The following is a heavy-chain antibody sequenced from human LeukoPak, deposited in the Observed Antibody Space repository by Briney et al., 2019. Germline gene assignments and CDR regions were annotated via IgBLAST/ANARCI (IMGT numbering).Heavy chain of an antibody. J-gene: IGHJ4*02. CDR1: GGTFSSYA. Sequence: SVKVSCKASGGTFSSYAISWVRQAPGQGLEWMGGIIPISGTANYAQKFQGRVTITADESTSTAYMELSSLRSEDTAVYYCASGYSSGWYPYYWGQGTLVTVSS. V-gene: IGHV1-69*13. CDR2: IIPISGTA. CDR3: ASGYSSGWYPYY. D-gene: IGHD6-19*01.